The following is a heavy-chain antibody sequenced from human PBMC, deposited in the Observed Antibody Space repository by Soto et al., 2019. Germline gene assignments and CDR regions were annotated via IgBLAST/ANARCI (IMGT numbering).Heavy chain of an antibody. CDR2: IKQDGSEK. V-gene: IGHV3-7*01. D-gene: IGHD3-16*02. Sequence: GGSLRLSCAASGFTFSSCWMSWVRQAPGKGLEWVANIKQDGSEKYYVDSVKGRFAISRDNAKNSLYLQMNSLRAEDTAVYYCAREPSITFGGVIVDDAFDIWGQGAMVTVSS. CDR1: GFTFSSCW. J-gene: IGHJ3*02. CDR3: AREPSITFGGVIVDDAFDI.